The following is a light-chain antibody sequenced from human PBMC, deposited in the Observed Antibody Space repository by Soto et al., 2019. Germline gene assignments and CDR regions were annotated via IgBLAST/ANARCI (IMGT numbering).Light chain of an antibody. J-gene: IGLJ2*01. CDR2: DVT. CDR3: SSYASSGFVL. Sequence: QSALTQPASVSGSPGQSITISCTGTSSDIGAYNYVSWYQQHPGKAPKLMIYDVTNRPSGVSNRFSGSKSSNTASLTISGLQAEDESNYYCSSYASSGFVLFGGGTKLTVL. CDR1: SSDIGAYNY. V-gene: IGLV2-14*01.